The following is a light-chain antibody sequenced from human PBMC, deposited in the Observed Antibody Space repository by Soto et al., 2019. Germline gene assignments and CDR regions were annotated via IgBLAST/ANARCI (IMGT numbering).Light chain of an antibody. CDR1: QSVSSY. J-gene: IGKJ3*01. V-gene: IGKV3-11*01. Sequence: EIVLTQSPATLSLSPGERATLSCRASQSVSSYLAWYQQKPGQAPRLLIYDASNRATGIPARFSGIGSGTDFTLTISSLEPEDFAVYYCQQRSNWPQGTFGPGTKVDIK. CDR3: QQRSNWPQGT. CDR2: DAS.